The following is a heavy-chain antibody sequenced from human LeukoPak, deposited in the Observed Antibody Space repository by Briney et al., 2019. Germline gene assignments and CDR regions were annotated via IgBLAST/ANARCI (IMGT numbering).Heavy chain of an antibody. Sequence: SETLSLTCTVSGGSISSSSYYWGWIRQPPGKGLEWIGSIYYSGSTYYNPSLKSRVTISVDTSKNQFSLKLSSVTAADTAVYYWARVDYYGWGRVYAFDIWGKGKMSTVS. CDR2: IYYSGST. CDR1: GGSISSSSYY. CDR3: ARVDYYGWGRVYAFDI. V-gene: IGHV4-39*01. D-gene: IGHD3-10*01. J-gene: IGHJ3*02.